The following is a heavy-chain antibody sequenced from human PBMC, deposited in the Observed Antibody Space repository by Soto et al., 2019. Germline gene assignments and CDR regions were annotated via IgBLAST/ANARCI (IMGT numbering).Heavy chain of an antibody. J-gene: IGHJ4*02. CDR3: ATVLIYGRWYAAD. CDR2: ITDSGTGA. CDR1: GFIFSSCV. V-gene: IGHV3-23*01. Sequence: EVHLLESGGGLVHPGESLRLSCGASGFIFSSCVMTWVRQAPGTGLEWVSCITDSGTGAYYADYVKGRFTISRDNSKNTMYMQMNNLRAEDTGVYYCATVLIYGRWYAADWGQGTLVTVSS. D-gene: IGHD6-13*01.